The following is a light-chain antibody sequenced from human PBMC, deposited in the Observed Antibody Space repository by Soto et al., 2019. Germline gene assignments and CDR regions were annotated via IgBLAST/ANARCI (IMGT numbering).Light chain of an antibody. V-gene: IGLV2-11*01. Sequence: QSALTQPRSVSGSPGQSVAIPCTGTSSYVGAYNYVSWYQQHPGKAPKLMIYDVDKRPSGVPDRFSGSKSGNTASLTISGLQAEDEADYYCCSYADTYVELGGGTKLTVL. CDR3: CSYADTYVE. CDR2: DVD. J-gene: IGLJ2*01. CDR1: SSYVGAYNY.